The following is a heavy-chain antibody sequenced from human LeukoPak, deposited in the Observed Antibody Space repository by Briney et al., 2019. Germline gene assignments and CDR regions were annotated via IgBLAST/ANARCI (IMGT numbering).Heavy chain of an antibody. J-gene: IGHJ4*02. Sequence: GESLKISCKGSGYSFTSYWIGWARQIPRKGLGWIGIIYPGDSDTKYSPSFQGQVTISADKSISTAYLQWSSLKASDTAMYYWARSVNVPFDYWGQGTLVTVSS. D-gene: IGHD6-19*01. CDR3: ARSVNVPFDY. CDR2: IYPGDSDT. V-gene: IGHV5-51*01. CDR1: GYSFTSYW.